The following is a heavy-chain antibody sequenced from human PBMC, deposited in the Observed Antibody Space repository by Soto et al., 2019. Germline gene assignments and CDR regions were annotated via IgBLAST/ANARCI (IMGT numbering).Heavy chain of an antibody. D-gene: IGHD3-3*01. CDR1: GFSLSTSGVG. J-gene: IGHJ3*02. V-gene: IGHV2-5*02. Sequence: QITLKESGPTLVKPTQTLTLTCTFSGFSLSTSGVGVGWIRQPPGKALEWLALIYWDDDKRYSPSLKSRLTITKDTSKKPVVLTMTNMDPVDTATYYCARNTIFGVLYAFDIWGQGTMVTVSS. CDR2: IYWDDDK. CDR3: ARNTIFGVLYAFDI.